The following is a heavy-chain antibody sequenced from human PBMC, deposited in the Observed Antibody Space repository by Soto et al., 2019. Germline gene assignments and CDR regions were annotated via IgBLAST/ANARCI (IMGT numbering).Heavy chain of an antibody. V-gene: IGHV3-49*03. J-gene: IGHJ3*02. CDR3: TREIYCSSTSCYPPDAFDI. CDR1: GFTFGDYA. CDR2: IRSKAYGGTT. Sequence: GGSLRLSCTASGFTFGDYAMSWFRQAPGKGLEWVGFIRSKAYGGTTEYAASVKGRFTISRDDSKSIAYLQMNSLKTEDTAVYYCTREIYCSSTSCYPPDAFDIWGQGTMVTVSS. D-gene: IGHD2-2*01.